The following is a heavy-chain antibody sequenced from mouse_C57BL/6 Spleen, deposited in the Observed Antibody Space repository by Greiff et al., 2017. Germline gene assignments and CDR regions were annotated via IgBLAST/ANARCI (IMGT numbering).Heavy chain of an antibody. J-gene: IGHJ2*01. Sequence: VQLQQSGAELVRPGTSVKLSCKASGYTFTSYWMHWVKQRPGQGLEWIGVIDPSDSYTNYNQKFKGKATLTVDTSSSTAYMQLSSLTSEDSAVYYCARSGDSSGYAGYYFDYWGQGTTLTVSS. CDR2: IDPSDSYT. D-gene: IGHD3-2*02. CDR1: GYTFTSYW. V-gene: IGHV1-59*01. CDR3: ARSGDSSGYAGYYFDY.